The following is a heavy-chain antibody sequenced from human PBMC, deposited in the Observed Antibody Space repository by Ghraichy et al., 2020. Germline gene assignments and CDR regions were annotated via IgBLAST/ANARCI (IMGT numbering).Heavy chain of an antibody. CDR2: TYYRSNWYN. CDR1: GDIVSSNSAA. J-gene: IGHJ5*02. Sequence: SETLSLTCAISGDIVSSNSAAWNWIRQSPSRGLEWLVRTYYRSNWYNDYAVSVKSRITINPDTSKNQFSLQLNSVTPEDTAVYYCARDTHEYGDYMNWFDPWGQGTLVTVSP. V-gene: IGHV6-1*01. CDR3: ARDTHEYGDYMNWFDP. D-gene: IGHD4-17*01.